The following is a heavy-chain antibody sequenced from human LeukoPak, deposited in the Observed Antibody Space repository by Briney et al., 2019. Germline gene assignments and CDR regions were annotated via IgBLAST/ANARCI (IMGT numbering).Heavy chain of an antibody. CDR3: AKDSGHTGLAPAAMVGY. J-gene: IGHJ4*02. V-gene: IGHV4-30-4*01. CDR2: IYYSGST. D-gene: IGHD2-2*01. Sequence: PSQTLSLTCTVSGGSISSGDYYWSWIRQPPGKGLEWIGYIYYSGSTYYNPSLKSRVTISVDTSKNQFSLKLSSVTAADTAVYYCAKDSGHTGLAPAAMVGYWGQGTLVTVSS. CDR1: GGSISSGDYY.